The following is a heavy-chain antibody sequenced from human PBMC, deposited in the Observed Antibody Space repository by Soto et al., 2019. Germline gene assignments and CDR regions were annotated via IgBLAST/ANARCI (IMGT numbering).Heavy chain of an antibody. V-gene: IGHV3-30*18. J-gene: IGHJ3*02. CDR2: LLDDGSK. D-gene: IGHD3-10*01. Sequence: QVELVESGGGVVRPGRSLRLSCAASRFPFSYYAMHWVRQAPGKGLEFVAVLLDDGSKYYADSVKGRFTISKDNSMKTVDLEMSSLRPEDTAHYYCAKEGTGLYNAFDIWGQGTMVTVS. CDR1: RFPFSYYA. CDR3: AKEGTGLYNAFDI.